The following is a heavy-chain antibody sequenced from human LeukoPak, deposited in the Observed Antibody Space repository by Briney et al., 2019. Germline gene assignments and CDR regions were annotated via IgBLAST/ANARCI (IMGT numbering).Heavy chain of an antibody. D-gene: IGHD3-9*01. J-gene: IGHJ4*02. CDR1: GYTLTELS. V-gene: IGHV1-24*01. CDR3: ATVTGVEGRYFDY. Sequence: ASVKVSCKVSGYTLTELSMHWVRQAPGKGLEWMGGFDPEDGETIYAQKFQGRVTMTEDTSTDTAYMEQSSLRSEDTAVYYCATVTGVEGRYFDYWGQGTLVTVSS. CDR2: FDPEDGET.